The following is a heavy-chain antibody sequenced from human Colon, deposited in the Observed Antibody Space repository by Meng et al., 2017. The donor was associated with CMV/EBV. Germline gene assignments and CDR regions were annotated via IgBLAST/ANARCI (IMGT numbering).Heavy chain of an antibody. CDR2: IHQSGIT. Sequence: QVQLQQWGAGLLKPSETLHLTCGVPGGSFSNYYWSWIRQSPGKGLEWIGDIHQSGITNHNPSLKSRVTISIDTSKNQFSLKLSSVTAADTALYYCAGGTYQAWEVLYFWGQGTLVTVSS. D-gene: IGHD3-10*01. CDR1: GGSFSNYY. J-gene: IGHJ4*02. V-gene: IGHV4-34*01. CDR3: AGGTYQAWEVLYF.